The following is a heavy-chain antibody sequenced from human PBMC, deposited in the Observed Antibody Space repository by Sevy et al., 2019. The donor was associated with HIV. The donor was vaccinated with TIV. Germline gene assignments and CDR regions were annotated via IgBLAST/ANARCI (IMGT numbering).Heavy chain of an antibody. D-gene: IGHD2-8*01. V-gene: IGHV3-23*01. Sequence: ESLKISCAASGFTFSKYSMSWVRQPPGKGLGWVSTLSFGCGEINHADSVKGRFTISRDNSKNSLYLQMNNLRAEDTAVYYCAREGCTKPHDYWGQGTLVTVSS. CDR3: AREGCTKPHDY. CDR1: GFTFSKYS. J-gene: IGHJ4*02. CDR2: LSFGCGEI.